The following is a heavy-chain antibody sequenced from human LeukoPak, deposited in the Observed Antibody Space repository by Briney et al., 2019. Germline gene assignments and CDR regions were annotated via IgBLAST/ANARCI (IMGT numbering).Heavy chain of an antibody. CDR1: GYTFTSYD. V-gene: IGHV1-8*01. Sequence: SVKVSCKASGYTFTSYDINWVRQATGQGREWMGWMNPNSGNTGYAQKFQGRVTMTRNTSISTAYMELSRLRSEDTAVYYCARGRGILTGYSPYYFDYWGQGTLVTVSS. CDR2: MNPNSGNT. J-gene: IGHJ4*02. D-gene: IGHD3-9*01. CDR3: ARGRGILTGYSPYYFDY.